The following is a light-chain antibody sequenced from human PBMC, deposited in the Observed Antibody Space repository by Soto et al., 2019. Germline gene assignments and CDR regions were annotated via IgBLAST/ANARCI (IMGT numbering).Light chain of an antibody. CDR1: QTISTY. V-gene: IGKV1-39*01. CDR3: QQSYSTPYT. Sequence: DIQMTQSPSSLSASVGDMVTITCRASQTISTYLNWYQQKPGKAPRLLIYDASSLLSGVPSRFRGSGSGTDFTLTISSLQPEDFATYYCQQSYSTPYTFGQGTKVDIK. J-gene: IGKJ2*01. CDR2: DAS.